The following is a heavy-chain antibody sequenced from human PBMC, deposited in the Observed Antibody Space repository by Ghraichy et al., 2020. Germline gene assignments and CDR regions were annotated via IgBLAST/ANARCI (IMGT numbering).Heavy chain of an antibody. Sequence: SVKVSCKASGGTFSSYAISWVRQAPGQGLEWMGRIIPILGIANYAQKFQGRVTITADKSTSTAYMELSSLRSEDTAVYYCARSDLGDYGGNGETWFDPWGQGTLVTVSS. CDR3: ARSDLGDYGGNGETWFDP. D-gene: IGHD4-23*01. V-gene: IGHV1-69*04. CDR1: GGTFSSYA. CDR2: IIPILGIA. J-gene: IGHJ5*02.